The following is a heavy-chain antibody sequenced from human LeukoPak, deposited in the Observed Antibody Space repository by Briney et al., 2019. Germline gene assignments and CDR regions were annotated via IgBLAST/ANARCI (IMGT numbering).Heavy chain of an antibody. J-gene: IGHJ3*02. CDR2: ISRCCGTT. V-gene: IGHV3-23*01. D-gene: IGHD1-1*01. Sequence: ISRCCGTTYYADSVTGRFTISRDNSKNTLYLQMNSLRAEDTAVYYCAKDDNWNDSLGAFDIWGQGTMVTVSS. CDR3: AKDDNWNDSLGAFDI.